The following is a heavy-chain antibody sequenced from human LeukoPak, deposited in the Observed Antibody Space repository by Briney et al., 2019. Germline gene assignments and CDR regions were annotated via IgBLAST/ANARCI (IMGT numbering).Heavy chain of an antibody. CDR2: INPNSGGT. CDR1: GYTFTDYN. CDR3: AKSDYLNWFDP. Sequence: ASVKVSRKASGYTFTDYNLHWVRQAPGQGLEWMGWINPNSGGTIYAQKFQGRVTMTRDTSISTAYMELSRLRSDDTAVYYCAKSDYLNWFDPWGQGTLVTVSS. V-gene: IGHV1-2*02. D-gene: IGHD3-16*01. J-gene: IGHJ5*02.